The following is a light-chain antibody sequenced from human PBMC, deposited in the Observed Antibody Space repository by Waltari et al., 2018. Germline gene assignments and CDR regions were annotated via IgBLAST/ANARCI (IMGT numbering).Light chain of an antibody. J-gene: IGKJ2*01. CDR3: QEYHSYS. CDR1: QSVRTW. Sequence: DIQMTQSPSTLSASVGDRVTITCRASQSVRTWFAWYQQEPGKAPNLRNYKESRLESGVPSRFSGRGSWTEFTLTNGSLQPDDFATYYCQEYHSYSFGQGTRVEI. CDR2: KES. V-gene: IGKV1-5*03.